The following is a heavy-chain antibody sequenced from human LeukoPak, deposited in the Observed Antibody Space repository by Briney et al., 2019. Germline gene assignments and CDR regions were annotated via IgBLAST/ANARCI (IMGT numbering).Heavy chain of an antibody. CDR2: IYYSGST. V-gene: IGHV4-39*01. CDR1: GGSISSSSYY. Sequence: ASETLSLTCTVSGGSISSSSYYWGWIRQPPGRGLEWIGSIYYSGSTYYNPSLKSRVTISVDTSKNQFSLKLSSVTAADTAVYYCVTPAYYYDSSGFTHWGQGTLVTVSS. J-gene: IGHJ4*02. CDR3: VTPAYYYDSSGFTH. D-gene: IGHD3-22*01.